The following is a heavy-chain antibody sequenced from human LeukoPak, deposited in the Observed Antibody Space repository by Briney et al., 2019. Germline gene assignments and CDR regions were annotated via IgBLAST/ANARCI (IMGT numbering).Heavy chain of an antibody. CDR3: ARAIYGSGLDNWFDP. D-gene: IGHD3-10*01. Sequence: AASVKVSCKASGYTFTSYAMHWVRQAPGQRLEWMGWINAGNGNTKYSQKFQGRVTITRDTSASTAYMELSSLRSEDTAVYYCARAIYGSGLDNWFDPWGQGTLVTVSS. J-gene: IGHJ5*02. CDR2: INAGNGNT. CDR1: GYTFTSYA. V-gene: IGHV1-3*01.